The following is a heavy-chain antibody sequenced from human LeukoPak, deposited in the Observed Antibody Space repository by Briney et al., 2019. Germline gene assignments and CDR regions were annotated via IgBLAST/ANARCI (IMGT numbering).Heavy chain of an antibody. D-gene: IGHD5-12*01. CDR1: GFTFSSYG. J-gene: IGHJ4*02. CDR2: IWYDGSNK. Sequence: GGSLRLSCAASGFTFSSYGMHWVRQAPGKGLEWVAVIWYDGSNKYYADSVKGPFTISRDNSKNTLYLQMNSLRAEDTAVYYCARDTRGYSGYDLGYWGQGTLVTVSS. V-gene: IGHV3-33*01. CDR3: ARDTRGYSGYDLGY.